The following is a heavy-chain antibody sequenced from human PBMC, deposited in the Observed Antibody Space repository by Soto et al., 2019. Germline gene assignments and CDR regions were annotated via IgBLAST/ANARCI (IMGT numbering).Heavy chain of an antibody. V-gene: IGHV4-31*03. J-gene: IGHJ6*03. D-gene: IGHD4-4*01. CDR3: ARGRDSSGLDYYYYYYMDV. Sequence: SDTLSLTCTVSGGSISSGGYYWTWIRQHPGKGLEWIGYIYYSGSTYYNPSLKSRVTISVDTSKNQFSLKLSSVTAADTAVYYCARGRDSSGLDYYYYYYMDVWGKGTTVTVSS. CDR2: IYYSGST. CDR1: GGSISSGGYY.